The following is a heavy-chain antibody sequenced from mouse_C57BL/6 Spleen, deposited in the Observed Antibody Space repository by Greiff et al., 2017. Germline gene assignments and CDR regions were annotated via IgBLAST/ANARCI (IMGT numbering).Heavy chain of an antibody. CDR2: INPSSGYT. CDR3: ARSNYGSSFCVAY. Sequence: QVQLQQSGAELAKPGASVKLSCKASGYTFTSYWMHWVKQRPGQGLEWIGYINPSSGYTKYNQKVKDKATVTADKASSTADMQLSSLTYEDSAVYYCARSNYGSSFCVAYWGQGTLVTVSA. V-gene: IGHV1-7*01. D-gene: IGHD1-1*01. CDR1: GYTFTSYW. J-gene: IGHJ3*01.